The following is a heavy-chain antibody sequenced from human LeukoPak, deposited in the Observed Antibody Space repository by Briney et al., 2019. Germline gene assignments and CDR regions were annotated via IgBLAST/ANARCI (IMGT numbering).Heavy chain of an antibody. CDR1: GGSISGYY. J-gene: IGHJ6*03. CDR3: ARFRDTALVNGYYYYMDV. CDR2: IYYSGST. D-gene: IGHD5-18*01. Sequence: SETLSLTCTVSGGSISGYYWTWIRQPPGKGLELIGYIYYSGSTSYNPSLKSRLTISVDPFKNQFSLKLSSGTAADAAVYYCARFRDTALVNGYYYYMDVWGKGTTVTVSS. V-gene: IGHV4-59*01.